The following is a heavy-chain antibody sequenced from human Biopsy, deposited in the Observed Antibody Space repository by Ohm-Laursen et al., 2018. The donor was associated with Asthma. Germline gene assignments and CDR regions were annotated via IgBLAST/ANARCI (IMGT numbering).Heavy chain of an antibody. Sequence: GSLRLSCSASGFTFSIYDNHWVRQAPGKGLEWVSVIYSGGTSHTADSVRGRFTISRDYSKNTLYLQMHSLRAEDTAVYYCARAYGGSFFSGSFDIWGQRTMVTVSS. CDR1: GFTFSIYD. CDR2: IYSGGTS. D-gene: IGHD4-23*01. V-gene: IGHV3-53*01. CDR3: ARAYGGSFFSGSFDI. J-gene: IGHJ3*02.